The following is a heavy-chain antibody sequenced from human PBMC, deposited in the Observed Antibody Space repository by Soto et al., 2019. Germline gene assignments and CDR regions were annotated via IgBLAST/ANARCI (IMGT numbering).Heavy chain of an antibody. J-gene: IGHJ4*02. D-gene: IGHD6-6*01. CDR1: GFTFSSYG. Sequence: QVQLVESGGGVVQPGRSLRLSCAASGFTFSSYGMHWVRQAPGKGLEWVAVISYDGSNKLYADSVKGRFTISRDNSKNTLYRQMNSLSAEDTAVYYCAKEGGYSSSSTNFDYWGQGTLVTVSS. CDR2: ISYDGSNK. V-gene: IGHV3-30*18. CDR3: AKEGGYSSSSTNFDY.